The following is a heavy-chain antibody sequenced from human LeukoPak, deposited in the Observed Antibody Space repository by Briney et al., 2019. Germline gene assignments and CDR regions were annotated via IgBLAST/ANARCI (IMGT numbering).Heavy chain of an antibody. V-gene: IGHV3-30*18. Sequence: GRSLRLSCAASGFTFSSYGMHWVRQAPGKGLEWVAVISYDGSNKYYADSVKGRFTISRDNSKNTLYLQMNSLRAEDTAVYYCAKEGQWLAYDYYYYMDVWGKGTTVTVSS. D-gene: IGHD6-19*01. CDR2: ISYDGSNK. J-gene: IGHJ6*03. CDR1: GFTFSSYG. CDR3: AKEGQWLAYDYYYYMDV.